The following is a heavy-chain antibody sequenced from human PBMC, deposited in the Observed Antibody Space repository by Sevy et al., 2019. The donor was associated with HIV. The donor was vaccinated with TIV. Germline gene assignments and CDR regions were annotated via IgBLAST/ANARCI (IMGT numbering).Heavy chain of an antibody. D-gene: IGHD3-3*01. CDR2: IKQDGSEK. J-gene: IGHJ6*02. CDR3: ARGRKTTQEWLEELDYYDGVDV. V-gene: IGHV3-7*01. Sequence: GGSLRLSCAASGFTFSSYWMSWVRQAPGKGLEWVANIKQDGSEKYYVNSVKGRFTNSRDNSKNMLYLQMDSLRAEDTVVYYCARGRKTTQEWLEELDYYDGVDVWGQGTTVTVSS. CDR1: GFTFSSYW.